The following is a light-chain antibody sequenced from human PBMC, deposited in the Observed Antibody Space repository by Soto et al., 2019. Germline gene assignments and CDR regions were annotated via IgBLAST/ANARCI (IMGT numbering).Light chain of an antibody. CDR2: DVN. J-gene: IGLJ2*01. Sequence: QSALTQPPSASGSPGQSVTISCTGTSGDVGGYNYVSWYQQHPGKAPKLMIYDVNKRPSGVPDRFSGSKSGSTASLTVSGLQAEDEAEYYCSSYAGSHVFDVAFGGGTKVTVL. V-gene: IGLV2-8*01. CDR3: SSYAGSHVFDVA. CDR1: SGDVGGYNY.